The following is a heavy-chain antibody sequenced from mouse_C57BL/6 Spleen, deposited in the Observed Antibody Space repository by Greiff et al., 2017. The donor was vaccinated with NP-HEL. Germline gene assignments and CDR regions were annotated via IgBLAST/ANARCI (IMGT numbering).Heavy chain of an antibody. CDR3: ARDLGGYDVWFAY. D-gene: IGHD2-2*01. Sequence: EVKLMESGGGLVKPGGSLKLSCAASGFTFSSYAMSWVRQTPEKRLEWVATISDGGSYTYYPDNVKGRFTISRDNAKNKLYLQMSHLKSEDTAMYDCARDLGGYDVWFAYWGQGTLVTVSA. CDR2: ISDGGSYT. J-gene: IGHJ3*01. CDR1: GFTFSSYA. V-gene: IGHV5-4*01.